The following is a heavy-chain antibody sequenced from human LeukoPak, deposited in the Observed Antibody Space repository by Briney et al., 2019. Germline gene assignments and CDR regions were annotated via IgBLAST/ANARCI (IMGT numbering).Heavy chain of an antibody. Sequence: SETMSLTCTVSGGSISSSSYYWGWIRQPPGKGLEWIGSIYYSGSTYYNPSLKSRVTISIDTSKYQFSLKLSSVTAADTAVYYCARHFYDSSGTDYWGQGTLVTVSS. CDR3: ARHFYDSSGTDY. V-gene: IGHV4-39*01. CDR1: GGSISSSSYY. CDR2: IYYSGST. J-gene: IGHJ4*02. D-gene: IGHD3-22*01.